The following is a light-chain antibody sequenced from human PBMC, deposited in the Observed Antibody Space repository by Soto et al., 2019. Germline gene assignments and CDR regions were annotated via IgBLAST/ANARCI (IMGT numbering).Light chain of an antibody. CDR3: QHYGSSLAIT. Sequence: EIVLTQSPGTLSLSPGERATLSCRASQSLRSSNLDWYHQKPGQAPRLLIYGASSRATGIPDRFRGSGSGTDFILTITRMEPEDFAVYYCQHYGSSLAITFGQGTRLEIK. CDR1: QSLRSSN. CDR2: GAS. J-gene: IGKJ5*01. V-gene: IGKV3-20*01.